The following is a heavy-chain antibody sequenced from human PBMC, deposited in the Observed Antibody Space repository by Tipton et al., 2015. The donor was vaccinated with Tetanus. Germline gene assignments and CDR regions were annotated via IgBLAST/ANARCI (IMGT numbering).Heavy chain of an antibody. CDR2: IYTSGST. CDR1: GGSISSYY. CDR3: AREAGYYGLNAFDI. V-gene: IGHV4-4*07. J-gene: IGHJ3*02. D-gene: IGHD3-10*01. Sequence: LRLSCTVSGGSISSYYWSWIRQPAGKGLEWIGRIYTSGSTNYNPSLKSRVTMSVDTSKNQFSLKLSSVTAADTAVYYCAREAGYYGLNAFDIWGQGTMVTVSS.